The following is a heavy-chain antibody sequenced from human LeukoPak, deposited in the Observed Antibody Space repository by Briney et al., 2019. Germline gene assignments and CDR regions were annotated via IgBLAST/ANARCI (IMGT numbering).Heavy chain of an antibody. Sequence: SETLSLTCAVYGGSFSGYYWSWIRQPPGKGLEWIGEINHSGSTNYNPSLKSRVTISVDTSKNQFSLRLSSVTAADTAVYYCARDGEAVKFDYWGQGTLVTVSS. CDR3: ARDGEAVKFDY. CDR2: INHSGST. V-gene: IGHV4-34*01. CDR1: GGSFSGYY. D-gene: IGHD7-27*01. J-gene: IGHJ4*02.